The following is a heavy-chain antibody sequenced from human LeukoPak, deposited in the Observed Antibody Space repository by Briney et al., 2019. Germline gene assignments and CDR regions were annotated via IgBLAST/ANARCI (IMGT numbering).Heavy chain of an antibody. CDR2: ISNSGGST. Sequence: GGSLRLSCAASGFTSSSYAMSWVRQAPGKGLEWVSAISNSGGSTYYADSVKDRFTISRDNSKNTLYLQMNSLRAEDTAVYYCAKAPGGVIVWYDYWGQGTLVTVSS. D-gene: IGHD3-16*02. CDR3: AKAPGGVIVWYDY. J-gene: IGHJ4*02. V-gene: IGHV3-23*01. CDR1: GFTSSSYA.